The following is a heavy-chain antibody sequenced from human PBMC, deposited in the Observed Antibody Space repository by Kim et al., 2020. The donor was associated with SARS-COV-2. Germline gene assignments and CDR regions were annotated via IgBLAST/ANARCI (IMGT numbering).Heavy chain of an antibody. J-gene: IGHJ4*02. CDR1: GFTFSSYG. CDR3: AKRGYSYGYSY. V-gene: IGHV3-30*18. CDR2: ISYDGSNK. D-gene: IGHD5-18*01. Sequence: GGSLRLSCAASGFTFSSYGMHWVRQAPGKGLEWVAVISYDGSNKYYADSVKGRFTISRDNSKNTLYLQMNSLRAEDTAVYYCAKRGYSYGYSYWGQGTLVTVSS.